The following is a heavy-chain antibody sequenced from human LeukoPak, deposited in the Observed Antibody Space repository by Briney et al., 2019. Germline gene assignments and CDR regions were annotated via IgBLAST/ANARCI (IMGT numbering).Heavy chain of an antibody. CDR1: GFAFSSYE. V-gene: IGHV3-48*03. J-gene: IGHJ6*04. CDR2: ISSSGSTI. CDR3: AELGITMIGGV. D-gene: IGHD3-10*02. Sequence: GGSLRLSCAASGFAFSSYEMNWARQAPGKGLEWVSYISSSGSTIYYADSVKGRFAISRDNAKNSLYLQMNSLRAEDTAVYYCAELGITMIGGVWGKGTTVTISS.